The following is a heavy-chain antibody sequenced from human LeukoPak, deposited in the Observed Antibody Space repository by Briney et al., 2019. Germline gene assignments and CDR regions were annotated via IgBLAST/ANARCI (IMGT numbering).Heavy chain of an antibody. J-gene: IGHJ4*02. D-gene: IGHD6-13*01. Sequence: PSETLSLTCAVYIGSFSGYYWSWIRQSPGKGLEWIGEINHSESTNYNPSLKSRVTISVDTSKHQFSLKLTSVTAADTAVYYCARAPYWQQLVRFDYWGQGTLVTVSS. CDR3: ARAPYWQQLVRFDY. CDR2: INHSEST. V-gene: IGHV4-34*01. CDR1: IGSFSGYY.